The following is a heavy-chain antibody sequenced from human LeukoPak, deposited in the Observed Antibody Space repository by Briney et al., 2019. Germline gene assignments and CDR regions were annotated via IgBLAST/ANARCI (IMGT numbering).Heavy chain of an antibody. CDR3: ARASWGYCSSTSCYNKMFDY. Sequence: SQTLSLTCTVSGGSISSGLYYWTWIRQPAGKGLEWIERIFTTGSTNYNPSLQSRVTISMDTSKNQFSLKLGSVTAADTAVYYCARASWGYCSSTSCYNKMFDYWGQGTLVTVSS. D-gene: IGHD2-2*02. V-gene: IGHV4-61*02. CDR1: GGSISSGLYY. CDR2: IFTTGST. J-gene: IGHJ4*02.